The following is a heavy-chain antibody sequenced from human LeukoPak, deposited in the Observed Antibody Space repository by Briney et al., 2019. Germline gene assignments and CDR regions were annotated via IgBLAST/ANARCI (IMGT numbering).Heavy chain of an antibody. J-gene: IGHJ5*01. CDR3: ARVATTMVRNALES. D-gene: IGHD3-10*01. V-gene: IGHV3-74*01. Sequence: GGSLRLSCAASGFTFSRDWMHWVRQAPGKGLVWVSRINSDGISTSYADSVKGRFTISRDNAKNTLYLQMNSLRAEDTAVYYCARVATTMVRNALESWGQGTLVTVSS. CDR2: INSDGIST. CDR1: GFTFSRDW.